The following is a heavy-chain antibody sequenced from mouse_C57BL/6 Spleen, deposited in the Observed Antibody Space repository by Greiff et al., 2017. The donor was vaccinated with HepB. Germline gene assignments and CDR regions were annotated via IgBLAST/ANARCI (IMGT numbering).Heavy chain of an antibody. CDR2: ISSGSSTI. J-gene: IGHJ2*01. CDR3: ARDPRDYFDY. CDR1: GFTFSDYG. V-gene: IGHV5-17*01. Sequence: EVMLVESGGGLVKPGGSLKLSCAASGFTFSDYGMHWVRQAPEKGLEWVAYISSGSSTIYYADTVKGRFTISRDNAKNTLFLQMTSLRSEDTAMYYCARDPRDYFDYWGQGTTLTVSS.